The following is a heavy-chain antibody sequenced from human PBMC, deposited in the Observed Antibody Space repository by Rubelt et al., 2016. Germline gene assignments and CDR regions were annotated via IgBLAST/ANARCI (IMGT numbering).Heavy chain of an antibody. J-gene: IGHJ6*02. CDR2: IWYDGSNK. CDR1: GFTFSSYN. V-gene: IGHV3-33*08. Sequence: VQLVESGGGLVKPGGSLRLSCAASGFTFSSYNINWVRQAPGKGLEWVAVIWYDGSNKYYADSVKGRFTISRDNAKNTRYLQMNSLRAEDTAVYYGARGSSSWPYYYYYGMDVWGQGTTVTVSS. CDR3: ARGSSSWPYYYYYGMDV. D-gene: IGHD6-13*01.